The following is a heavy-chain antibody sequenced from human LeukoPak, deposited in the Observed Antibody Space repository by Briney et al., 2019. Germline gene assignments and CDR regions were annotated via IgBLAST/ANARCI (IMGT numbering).Heavy chain of an antibody. D-gene: IGHD6-19*01. J-gene: IGHJ4*02. CDR2: ISYDGSNK. CDR3: AREELDSSGWTQVDY. Sequence: PGGSLRLSCAASGFTFSSYAMYWVRQAPGKGLEWVAVISYDGSNKYYADSVKGRFTISRDNSKNTLYLQMNSLRAEDTAVYYCAREELDSSGWTQVDYWGQGTLVTVSS. V-gene: IGHV3-30*04. CDR1: GFTFSSYA.